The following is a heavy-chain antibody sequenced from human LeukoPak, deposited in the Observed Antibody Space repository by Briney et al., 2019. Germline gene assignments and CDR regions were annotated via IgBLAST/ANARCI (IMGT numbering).Heavy chain of an antibody. CDR3: AARDPCSGGTCYGLRY. Sequence: PGGSLRLSCAASGFTFSSYGMHWVRQAPGKGLEWVAVIWYDGSNKYYADSVKGRFTISRDNSKNTLYLQMNSLRAEDTAVYYCAARDPCSGGTCYGLRYWGQGTLVTVSS. CDR2: IWYDGSNK. D-gene: IGHD2-15*01. J-gene: IGHJ4*02. V-gene: IGHV3-33*01. CDR1: GFTFSSYG.